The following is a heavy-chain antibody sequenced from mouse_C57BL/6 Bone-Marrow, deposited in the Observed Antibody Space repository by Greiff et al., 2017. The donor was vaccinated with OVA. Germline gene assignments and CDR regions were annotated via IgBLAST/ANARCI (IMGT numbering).Heavy chain of an antibody. V-gene: IGHV14-2*01. D-gene: IGHD1-1*01. CDR2: IDPEDGET. CDR1: GFNIKDYY. J-gene: IGHJ2*01. CDR3: ARSPYSVHFDY. Sequence: EVQGVESGAELVKPGASVKLSCTASGFNIKDYYMHWVKQRTEQGLEWIGRIDPEDGETKYAPNFQGKATITADTSSNTAYLQLSSLTSEDTAVYYCARSPYSVHFDYWGQGTTLTVSS.